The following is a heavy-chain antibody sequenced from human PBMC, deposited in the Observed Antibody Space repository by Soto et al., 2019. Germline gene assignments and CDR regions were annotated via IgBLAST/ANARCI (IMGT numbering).Heavy chain of an antibody. CDR3: ATTSQAWISGVLIMGDV. J-gene: IGHJ6*04. CDR2: INYSGST. D-gene: IGHD3-3*01. CDR1: GGSISTYY. V-gene: IGHV4-59*08. Sequence: SETLSLTCTVSGGSISTYYWNWIRQPPGKGLEWIGYINYSGSTNYNPSLKSRVTISVEMSKNQFSLKLTSVTAADTAVYYCATTSQAWISGVLIMGDVWGKGNTVPVSP.